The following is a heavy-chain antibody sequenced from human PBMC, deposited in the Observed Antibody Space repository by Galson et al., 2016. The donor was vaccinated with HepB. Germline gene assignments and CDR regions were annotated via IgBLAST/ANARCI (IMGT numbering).Heavy chain of an antibody. Sequence: SETLSLTCTISGGSISSYYWSWIRQPPGKGLEWIGYIYYSGTTKYNPSPKSRVTISVDTSKNQFSLKLRSVTAADTAVYYCARGVGARGLYYWYFDLWGRGTLVTVSS. D-gene: IGHD1-26*01. J-gene: IGHJ2*01. CDR2: IYYSGTT. CDR3: ARGVGARGLYYWYFDL. V-gene: IGHV4-59*01. CDR1: GGSISSYY.